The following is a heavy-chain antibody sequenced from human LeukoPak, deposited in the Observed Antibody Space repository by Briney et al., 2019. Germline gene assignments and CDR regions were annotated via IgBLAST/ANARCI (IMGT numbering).Heavy chain of an antibody. D-gene: IGHD3-3*01. CDR1: GGSISSYY. CDR3: ARVRFLEWLLHSAYFDY. Sequence: SETLSLTCTVSGGSISSYYWSWIRQPPGKGLEWIGYIYYSGSTNYNPSLKSRVTISVDTSKNQFSLKLSSVTATDTAVYYCARVRFLEWLLHSAYFDYWGQGTLVTVSS. J-gene: IGHJ4*02. V-gene: IGHV4-59*01. CDR2: IYYSGST.